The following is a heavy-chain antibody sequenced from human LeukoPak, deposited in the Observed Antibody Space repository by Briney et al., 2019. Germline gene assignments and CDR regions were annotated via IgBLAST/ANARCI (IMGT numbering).Heavy chain of an antibody. Sequence: GESLKISCKGSGYSFTSYWIGRVRQMPGKGLEWMGIIYPGDSDTRYSPSFQGQVTISADKSISTAYLQWSSLKASDTAMYYCARHGCSSTSCPDYYYYYGMDVWGQGTTVTVSS. CDR1: GYSFTSYW. J-gene: IGHJ6*02. D-gene: IGHD2-2*01. CDR3: ARHGCSSTSCPDYYYYYGMDV. CDR2: IYPGDSDT. V-gene: IGHV5-51*01.